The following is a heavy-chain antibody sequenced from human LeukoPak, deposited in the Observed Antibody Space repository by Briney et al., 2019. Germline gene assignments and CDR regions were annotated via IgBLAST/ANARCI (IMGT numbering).Heavy chain of an antibody. CDR2: INHSGST. CDR1: GGSFSGYY. Sequence: SETLSLTCAVYGGSFSGYYWSWIRQPPGKGLEWIGEINHSGSTNYNPSLKSRVTISVDTSKNQFSLKLSSVTAADTAVYYCARDDGSSGYTYYFDYWGQGTLVTVSS. V-gene: IGHV4-34*09. D-gene: IGHD3-22*01. CDR3: ARDDGSSGYTYYFDY. J-gene: IGHJ4*02.